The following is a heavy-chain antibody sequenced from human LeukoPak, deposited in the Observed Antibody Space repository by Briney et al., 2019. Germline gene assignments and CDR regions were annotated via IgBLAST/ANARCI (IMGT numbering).Heavy chain of an antibody. V-gene: IGHV3-23*01. CDR2: ITTGGDT. CDR3: TPHVSGGTYAYSLAY. J-gene: IGHJ4*02. CDR1: GFTFRSYA. D-gene: IGHD1-26*01. Sequence: GGSLRLSCEASGFTFRSYAMSWVSQAPGKGMEWVSVITTGGDTYYADSVKGRFTISRDNSKNTLYLQLNSLRADDTAVYYCTPHVSGGTYAYSLAYWGQRTLVTVSS.